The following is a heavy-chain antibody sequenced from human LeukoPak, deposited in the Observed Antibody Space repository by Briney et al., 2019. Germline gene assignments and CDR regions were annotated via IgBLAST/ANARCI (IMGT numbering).Heavy chain of an antibody. CDR3: ARQGFGITYYYDSSGYSVRPTGAFDY. Sequence: GESLKISCKGSGYSFTSYWIGWVRQMPGKGLEWMGIIYPGDSDTRYSPSFQGQVTISADKSISTAYLQWSSLKASDTAMYYCARQGFGITYYYDSSGYSVRPTGAFDYWGQGTLVTVSS. D-gene: IGHD3-22*01. CDR1: GYSFTSYW. V-gene: IGHV5-51*01. CDR2: IYPGDSDT. J-gene: IGHJ4*02.